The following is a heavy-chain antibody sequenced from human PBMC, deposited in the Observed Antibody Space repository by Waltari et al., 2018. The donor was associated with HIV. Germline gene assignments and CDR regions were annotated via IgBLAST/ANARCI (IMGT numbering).Heavy chain of an antibody. J-gene: IGHJ4*02. Sequence: QVQLVQSGAEVKKPGSSVKVSCKASGGTFSSYAISWVRQAPGQGLEWMGGIISILGTANYAQKLQGRVTITADKSTSTAYMELSSLRAEDTAVYYCASFPAAGALPDYWGQGTLVTVAS. D-gene: IGHD6-13*01. CDR1: GGTFSSYA. CDR3: ASFPAAGALPDY. V-gene: IGHV1-69*06. CDR2: IISILGTA.